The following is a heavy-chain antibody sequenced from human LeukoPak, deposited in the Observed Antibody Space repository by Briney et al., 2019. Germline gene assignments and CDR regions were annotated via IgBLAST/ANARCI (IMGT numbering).Heavy chain of an antibody. CDR3: ARDPVVYSSYGWLV. V-gene: IGHV3-11*05. CDR1: GFNHSGLA. CDR2: ISSSSSYT. D-gene: IGHD2-8*02. J-gene: IGHJ6*02. Sequence: PGGSLSLSYADSGFNHSGLAMTWLRQAPGKGLEWVSYISSSSSYTNYADSVKGRFTISRDNAKNSLYLQMNSLRAEDTAVYYCARDPVVYSSYGWLVWGQETTVTVSS.